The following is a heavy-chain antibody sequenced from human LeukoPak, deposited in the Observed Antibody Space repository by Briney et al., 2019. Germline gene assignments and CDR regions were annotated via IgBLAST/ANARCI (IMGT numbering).Heavy chain of an antibody. J-gene: IGHJ4*02. Sequence: PGGSLRLSCAASGFTFDDYAMHWVRQAPGKGLEWVSGISWNSGSIGYADSVKGRFTISRDNAKNSLYLQMNSLRAEDTALYYCAKGGRGYGCLPDYWGQGTLVTVSS. CDR1: GFTFDDYA. CDR3: AKGGRGYGCLPDY. CDR2: ISWNSGSI. V-gene: IGHV3-9*01. D-gene: IGHD5-18*01.